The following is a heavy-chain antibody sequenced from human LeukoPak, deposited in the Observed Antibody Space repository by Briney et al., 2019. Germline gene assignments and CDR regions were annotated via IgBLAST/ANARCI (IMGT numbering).Heavy chain of an antibody. CDR2: VTGGGDTT. CDR3: AKMQGYFDY. J-gene: IGHJ4*02. Sequence: PGGSLRLSCAASGLPFSSYGMSWVRQEPGKGLEWVSAVTGGGDTTYYADSVRGRFTISRDNSKNTLYLQMNSLRAEDTAVYYCAKMQGYFDYWGQGTLVTVSS. V-gene: IGHV3-23*01. CDR1: GLPFSSYG.